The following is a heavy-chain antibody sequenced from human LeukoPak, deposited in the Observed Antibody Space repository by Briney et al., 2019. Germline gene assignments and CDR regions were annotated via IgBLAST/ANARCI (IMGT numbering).Heavy chain of an antibody. V-gene: IGHV1-2*02. Sequence: GASVKVSCKASGYTFTGYYMHWVRQAPGQGLEGMGWINPNSGGTNYAQKFQGRVTMTRDTSISTAYMELSRLRSDDTAVYYCARGGRITMVRGIVDIDDIWGQGTMVTVSS. D-gene: IGHD3-10*01. CDR2: INPNSGGT. J-gene: IGHJ3*02. CDR3: ARGGRITMVRGIVDIDDI. CDR1: GYTFTGYY.